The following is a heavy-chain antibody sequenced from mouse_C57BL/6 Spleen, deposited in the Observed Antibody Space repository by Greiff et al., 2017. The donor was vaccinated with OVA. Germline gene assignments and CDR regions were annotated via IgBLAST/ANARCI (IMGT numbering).Heavy chain of an antibody. D-gene: IGHD4-1*01. CDR1: GFTFSDYY. J-gene: IGHJ2*01. CDR3: ARETGTNFDY. V-gene: IGHV5-16*01. CDR2: INYDGSST. Sequence: EVKVVESEGGLVQPGSSMKLSCTASGFTFSDYYMAWVRQVPEKGLEWVANINYDGSSTYYLDSLKSRFIISRDNAKNILYLQMSSLKSEDTATYYCARETGTNFDYWGQGTTLTVSS.